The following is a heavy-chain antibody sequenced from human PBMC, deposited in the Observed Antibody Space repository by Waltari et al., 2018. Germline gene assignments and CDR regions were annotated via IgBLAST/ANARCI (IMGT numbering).Heavy chain of an antibody. J-gene: IGHJ2*01. Sequence: EVQLVESGGGLVKPGGSLRLSCAASGFTFSSYSMNWVRQDPGKGLEWVSSISSSSTYIYYADSVKGRFTISRDNAKNSLFLQMNSLRAEDTAVYYCARDSSSSWYFDLWGRGTLVTVSS. CDR1: GFTFSSYS. V-gene: IGHV3-21*01. CDR2: ISSSSTYI. CDR3: ARDSSSSWYFDL. D-gene: IGHD6-6*01.